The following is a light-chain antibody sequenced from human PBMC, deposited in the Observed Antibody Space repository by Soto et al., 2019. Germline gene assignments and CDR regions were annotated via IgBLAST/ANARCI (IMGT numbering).Light chain of an antibody. CDR3: QPYNNWPLT. J-gene: IGKJ4*01. CDR1: QGIGDT. Sequence: VWRQFPGPLSVSSGEGATLSCRASQGIGDTLAWYQHKPGQTPRLLIYDTSTRATGVPTRFSGSRSGAEFTLTINSLQSEDFAVYYCQPYNNWPLTFGGGTKVDIK. CDR2: DTS. V-gene: IGKV3-15*01.